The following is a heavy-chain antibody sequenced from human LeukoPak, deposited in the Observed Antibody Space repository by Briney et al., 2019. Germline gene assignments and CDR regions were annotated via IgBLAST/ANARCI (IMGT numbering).Heavy chain of an antibody. J-gene: IGHJ3*01. CDR1: GGSVSSGSYY. CDR3: ARVPGGGTAAN. D-gene: IGHD1-7*01. Sequence: KPSETLSLTCTVSGGSVSSGSYYWSWIRQPPGKVLEWIGYIYYSGSTNYNPSLKSRVTISVDTSKNQFSLKLRSVTAADTAVYYCARVPGGGTAANWGQGTMVTVSS. V-gene: IGHV4-61*01. CDR2: IYYSGST.